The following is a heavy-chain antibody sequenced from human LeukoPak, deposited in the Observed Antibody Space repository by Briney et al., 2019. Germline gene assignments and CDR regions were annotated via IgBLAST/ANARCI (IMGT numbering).Heavy chain of an antibody. Sequence: PGGSLRLSCAASGFTVSSNYMSWVRQAPGKGLECVSVIYSGGSTYYADSVKGRFTISRDNSKNTLYLPMNSLRAEDTAVYYCARYPSDQYYFDYWGQGTLVTVSS. CDR3: ARYPSDQYYFDY. V-gene: IGHV3-53*01. CDR2: IYSGGST. J-gene: IGHJ4*02. CDR1: GFTVSSNY.